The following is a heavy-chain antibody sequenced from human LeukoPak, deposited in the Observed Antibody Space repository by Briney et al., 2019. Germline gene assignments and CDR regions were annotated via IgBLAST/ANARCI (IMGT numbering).Heavy chain of an antibody. CDR1: GFTFSSYG. V-gene: IGHV3-30*18. CDR2: VSYDGSNK. Sequence: GGSLRLSCAASGFTFSSYGMHWVRQAPSKGLEWVAVVSYDGSNKYYADSVKGRFTISRDNSKNTLYLQMNSLRAEDTAVYYCAKAQDGDYVDYWGQGTLVTVSS. J-gene: IGHJ4*02. D-gene: IGHD4-17*01. CDR3: AKAQDGDYVDY.